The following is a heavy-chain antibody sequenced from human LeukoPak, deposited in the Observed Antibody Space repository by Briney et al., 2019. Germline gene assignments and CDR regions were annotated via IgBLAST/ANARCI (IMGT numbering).Heavy chain of an antibody. CDR1: GFTFSSYA. J-gene: IGHJ4*02. CDR2: ISTSGGGT. Sequence: GGSLRLSCAASGFTFSSYAMSWVRQAPEKGLEWVSTISTSGGGTYYADSVKGRFTISRDNSKNTLYLQMNSLRAEDTAVYYCANTPTVTTPPEYWGQGTLVTVSS. D-gene: IGHD4-17*01. V-gene: IGHV3-23*01. CDR3: ANTPTVTTPPEY.